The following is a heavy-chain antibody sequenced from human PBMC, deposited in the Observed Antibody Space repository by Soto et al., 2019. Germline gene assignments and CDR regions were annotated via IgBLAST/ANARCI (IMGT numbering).Heavy chain of an antibody. V-gene: IGHV3-23*01. CDR3: ARKLVVGHYPFRH. CDR2: INTNGNR. D-gene: IGHD1-1*01. Sequence: EVQLLESGGGLVQPGGSLRLSCAASGFPFTSYGVSWVRQAPGKGLEWVSTINTNGNRHYADSVKGRFTISRDSSESMLYLDMNNLRAEDTALYYCARKLVVGHYPFRHWGQGTLVTVSS. J-gene: IGHJ4*02. CDR1: GFPFTSYG.